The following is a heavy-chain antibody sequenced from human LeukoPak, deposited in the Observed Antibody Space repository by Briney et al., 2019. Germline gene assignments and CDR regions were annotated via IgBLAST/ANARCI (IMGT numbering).Heavy chain of an antibody. CDR1: GFSFSSYW. CDR2: IKQDGSDK. D-gene: IGHD4-23*01. CDR3: ARGGGHLDC. V-gene: IGHV3-7*03. J-gene: IGHJ4*02. Sequence: GGSLRLSCAASGFSFSSYWISWVRQAPGKGLEWVANIKQDGSDKYYLTSVRGRFTISRDNAKNSLFLQMNSLRVEDTAVYYCARGGGHLDCWGQGTLVTVSS.